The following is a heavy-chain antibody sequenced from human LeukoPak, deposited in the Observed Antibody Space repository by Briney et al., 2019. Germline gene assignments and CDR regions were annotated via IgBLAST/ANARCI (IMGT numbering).Heavy chain of an antibody. J-gene: IGHJ3*02. V-gene: IGHV3-30*18. CDR3: AKLTPIAAARGSEAFDI. Sequence: PGRSLRLSCAASGFTFSSYGMHWVPQAPGKGLEWVPVISYDGSNKYYADSVKGRFTISGDNSKNTLYLQMNSLRAEDTAVYYCAKLTPIAAARGSEAFDIWGQGTMVTVSS. D-gene: IGHD6-13*01. CDR2: ISYDGSNK. CDR1: GFTFSSYG.